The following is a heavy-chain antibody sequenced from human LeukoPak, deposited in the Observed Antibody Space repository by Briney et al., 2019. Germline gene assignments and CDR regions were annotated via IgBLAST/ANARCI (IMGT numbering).Heavy chain of an antibody. CDR3: ARESITGDRDFDY. D-gene: IGHD7-27*01. CDR2: ISSGSRTI. J-gene: IGHJ4*02. V-gene: IGHV3-48*01. Sequence: GGSLRLSCAASGFSFSSYSMNWVRQAPGRGLEWISYISSGSRTIFYADSVKGRFTISRDNAKNSLYLLMNSLRADDTAVYYCARESITGDRDFDYWGQGTLITVSS. CDR1: GFSFSSYS.